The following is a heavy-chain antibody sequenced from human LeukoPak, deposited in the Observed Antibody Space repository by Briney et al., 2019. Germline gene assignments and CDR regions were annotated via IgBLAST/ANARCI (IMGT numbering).Heavy chain of an antibody. CDR2: ISSSSSYI. D-gene: IGHD4-11*01. Sequence: PGGSLRLSCAASGFTFSSYSMNWVRQAPGKGLEWVSSISSSSSYIYYADSVKGRFTISRDNAKNSLYLQMNSLRAEDTAVYYCASDKHDYSNYVPFLDYWGQGTLVTVSS. CDR1: GFTFSSYS. V-gene: IGHV3-21*01. CDR3: ASDKHDYSNYVPFLDY. J-gene: IGHJ4*02.